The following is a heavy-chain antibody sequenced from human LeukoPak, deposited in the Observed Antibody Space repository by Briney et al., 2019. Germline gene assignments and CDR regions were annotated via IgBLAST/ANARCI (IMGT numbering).Heavy chain of an antibody. J-gene: IGHJ4*02. CDR1: GFTFSNAW. D-gene: IGHD2-2*01. V-gene: IGHV3-15*01. Sequence: GGSLRLSCAASGFTFSNAWMSWVRQAPGKGLEWVGQIRSKTDGGTTDYAAPVKARFTISRDDSKNTLYLQMNSLKTEDTAVYYCTADIVVVPAAEIDYWGQGTLVTVSS. CDR3: TADIVVVPAAEIDY. CDR2: IRSKTDGGTT.